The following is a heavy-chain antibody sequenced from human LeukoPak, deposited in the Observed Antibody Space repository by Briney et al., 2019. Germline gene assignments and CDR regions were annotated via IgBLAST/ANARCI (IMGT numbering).Heavy chain of an antibody. D-gene: IGHD5-18*01. CDR2: IYYSGST. Sequence: SGTLSLTCTVSGGSISSYYWSWIRQPPGKGLEWIGYIYYSGSTNYNPSLKSRVTISVDTSKNQFSLKLSSVTAADTAVYYCARVGYSYDNGYDYWGQGTLVTVSS. CDR1: GGSISSYY. CDR3: ARVGYSYDNGYDY. V-gene: IGHV4-59*01. J-gene: IGHJ4*02.